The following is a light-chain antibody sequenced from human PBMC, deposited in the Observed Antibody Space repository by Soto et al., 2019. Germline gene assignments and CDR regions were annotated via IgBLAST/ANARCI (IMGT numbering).Light chain of an antibody. J-gene: IGKJ5*01. CDR3: QQYGSSPPAT. CDR1: QTVRNNY. CDR2: DAS. Sequence: EIFMTQSPGTLALSPWERATLSCRASQTVRNNYLAWYQQKPGQSPRLLIYDASSRATGIPDRFSGSGSGTDFTLTISRLEPEDFAVYYCQQYGSSPPATFGQGTRLEIK. V-gene: IGKV3-20*01.